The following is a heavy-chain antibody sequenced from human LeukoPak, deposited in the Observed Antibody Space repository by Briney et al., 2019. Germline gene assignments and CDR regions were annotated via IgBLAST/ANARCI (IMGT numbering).Heavy chain of an antibody. CDR1: GFTFSSYE. Sequence: GGSLRLSCAASGFTFSSYEMNWVRQAPVKGLEWVSYISSSGSTIYYADAVKGRFTISRDNAKNSLYLQMNSLRAEDTAVYYCAELGITMIGGVWGKGTTVTISS. J-gene: IGHJ6*04. V-gene: IGHV3-48*03. CDR3: AELGITMIGGV. CDR2: ISSSGSTI. D-gene: IGHD3-10*02.